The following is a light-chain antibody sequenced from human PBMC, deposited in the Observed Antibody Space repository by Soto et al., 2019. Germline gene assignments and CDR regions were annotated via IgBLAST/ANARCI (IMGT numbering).Light chain of an antibody. V-gene: IGLV2-14*03. CDR2: DVS. J-gene: IGLJ1*01. CDR3: SSYTSSSTLIV. Sequence: QSALTQPASVSGSPGQSITISCTGTSSDVGGYNYVSWYQQHPDKAPKLMIHDVSNRPSGVSNRFSGSKSGNTASLTISGLQAEDEADYCCSSYTSSSTLIVFGSGTKLTVL. CDR1: SSDVGGYNY.